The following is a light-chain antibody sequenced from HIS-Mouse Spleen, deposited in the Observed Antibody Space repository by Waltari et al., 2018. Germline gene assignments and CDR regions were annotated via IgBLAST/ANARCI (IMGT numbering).Light chain of an antibody. CDR2: DVS. Sequence: QSALTQPASVSGSPGQSITISCTGTSRDVGGYTSVSWYQQHPGKAPKLMIYDVSNRPSGVSNRFSGSKSGNTASLTISGLQAEDEADYYCSSYTSSSTRVFGGGTKLTVL. CDR3: SSYTSSSTRV. V-gene: IGLV2-14*03. J-gene: IGLJ3*02. CDR1: SRDVGGYTS.